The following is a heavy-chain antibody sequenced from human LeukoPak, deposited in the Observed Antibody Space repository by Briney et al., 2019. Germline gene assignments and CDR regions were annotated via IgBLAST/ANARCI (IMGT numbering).Heavy chain of an antibody. D-gene: IGHD3-22*01. J-gene: IGHJ4*02. CDR3: ARLMPTYDSSGPPEYYFDY. CDR1: GYSFTSYW. CDR2: IYPADSDT. V-gene: IGHV5-51*01. Sequence: GESLKISCKGSGYSFTSYWIGWVRQMPGKGLEWMGIIYPADSDTRYSPSFQGQVTISADKSISTAYLQWSSLKASDTAMYYCARLMPTYDSSGPPEYYFDYWGQGTLVTVSS.